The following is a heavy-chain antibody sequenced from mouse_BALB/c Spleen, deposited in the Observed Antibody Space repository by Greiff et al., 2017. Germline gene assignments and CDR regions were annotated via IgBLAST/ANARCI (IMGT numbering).Heavy chain of an antibody. CDR3: ARGDYGKGVNWYFDV. CDR2: ISYDGSN. Sequence: EVQRVESGPGLVKPSQSLSLTCSVTGYSITSGYYWNWIRQFPGNKLEWMGYISYDGSNNYKPSLKNRISITRDTSKNQFFLKLNSVTTEDTATYYCARGDYGKGVNWYFDVWGAGTTVTVSS. CDR1: GYSITSGYY. D-gene: IGHD2-1*01. V-gene: IGHV3-6*02. J-gene: IGHJ1*01.